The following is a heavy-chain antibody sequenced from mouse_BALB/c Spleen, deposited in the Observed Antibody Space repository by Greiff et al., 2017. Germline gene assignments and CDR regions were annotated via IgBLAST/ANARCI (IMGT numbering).Heavy chain of an antibody. CDR1: GDSITSGY. CDR3: ARSTMITTLFAY. V-gene: IGHV3-8*02. D-gene: IGHD2-4*01. Sequence: EVKLLESGPSLVKPSQTLSLTCSVTGDSITSGYWNWIRKFPGNKLEYMGYISYSGSTYYNPSLKSRISITRDTSKNQYYLQLNSVTTEDTATYYCARSTMITTLFAYWGQGTLVTVSA. CDR2: ISYSGST. J-gene: IGHJ3*01.